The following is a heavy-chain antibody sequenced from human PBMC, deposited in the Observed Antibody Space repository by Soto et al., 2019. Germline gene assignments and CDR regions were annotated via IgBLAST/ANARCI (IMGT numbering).Heavy chain of an antibody. CDR3: ARCSLVVIPVPGFNP. J-gene: IGHJ5*02. Sequence: SETLSLTCTVSGGSISSGGYYWSWIRQHPGRGLEWIGYIYYNGNTYYNPSLKSRVTVSVDTSKNQFSLNVRSVTAADTAVYYCARCSLVVIPVPGFNPWGQGTLVTVSS. D-gene: IGHD2-15*01. V-gene: IGHV4-31*03. CDR1: GGSISSGGYY. CDR2: IYYNGNT.